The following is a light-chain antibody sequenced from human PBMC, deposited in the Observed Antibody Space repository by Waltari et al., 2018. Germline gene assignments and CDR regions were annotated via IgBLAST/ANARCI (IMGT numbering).Light chain of an antibody. CDR1: QSLLYNSNNKNY. CDR3: LQYYSIPYT. J-gene: IGKJ2*01. V-gene: IGKV4-1*01. Sequence: DIVMTQSPDSLAVSLGERATINCKSSQSLLYNSNNKNYLAWYQLKPGQPPRLLIYWASTRESGVPDRFSGSGSGTDFTLTISSLQAEDVAVYYCLQYYSIPYTFGQGTKLEIK. CDR2: WAS.